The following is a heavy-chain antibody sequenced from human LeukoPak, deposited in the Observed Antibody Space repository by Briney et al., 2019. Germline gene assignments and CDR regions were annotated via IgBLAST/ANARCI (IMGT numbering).Heavy chain of an antibody. D-gene: IGHD2-21*02. CDR2: IGTAGDT. CDR3: ATCLAYCGGDRPYDAFDI. J-gene: IGHJ3*02. V-gene: IGHV3-13*01. CDR1: GFTFSSYD. Sequence: GGSLRLSCAASGFTFSSYDMHWVRQATGKGLEWVSGIGTAGDTYYLGSVKGRFTISRENAKNSLYLQMNSLRAGDTAVYYCATCLAYCGGDRPYDAFDIWGQGTMVTVSS.